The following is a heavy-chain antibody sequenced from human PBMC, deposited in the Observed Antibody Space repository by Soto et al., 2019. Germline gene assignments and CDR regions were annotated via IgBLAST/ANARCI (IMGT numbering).Heavy chain of an antibody. J-gene: IGHJ6*02. CDR1: GGSFSGFY. CDR2: INHSGST. Sequence: SETLSLTCAVYGGSFSGFYWSWIRQPPGKGLEWIGEINHSGSTNYNPSLKSRVTISVDTSKNQFSLKLSSVTAADTAVYYCARVGSSWYYGMDVWGQGTTVTVS. D-gene: IGHD6-13*01. CDR3: ARVGSSWYYGMDV. V-gene: IGHV4-34*01.